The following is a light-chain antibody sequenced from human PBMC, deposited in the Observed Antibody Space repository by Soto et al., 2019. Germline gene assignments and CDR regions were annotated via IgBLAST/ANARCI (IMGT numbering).Light chain of an antibody. J-gene: IGLJ1*01. CDR3: SSYAGGNNLPYV. Sequence: QSALTQPPSASGSPGQSVTISCTGTSSDVGGYNFVSWYQQHPGKAPKLMIYEVSKRPSGVPDRFSGSKSGNTASLTVSGLQAEDEADYYCSSYAGGNNLPYVFGTGTKLTVL. CDR1: SSDVGGYNF. CDR2: EVS. V-gene: IGLV2-8*01.